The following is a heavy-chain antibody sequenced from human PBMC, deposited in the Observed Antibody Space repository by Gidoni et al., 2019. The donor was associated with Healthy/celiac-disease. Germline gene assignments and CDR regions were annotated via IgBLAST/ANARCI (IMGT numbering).Heavy chain of an antibody. Sequence: QVQLQQWGAGLLKPSETLSLTCAVYGGSFSGYYWSWIRQPPGKGLEWIGEINHSGSTNYNPSLKSRVTISVDTSKNQFSLKLSSVTAADTAVYYCARGYHIYCSSTSCPGWYYWGQGTLVTVSS. CDR2: INHSGST. D-gene: IGHD2-2*01. CDR1: GGSFSGYY. J-gene: IGHJ4*02. CDR3: ARGYHIYCSSTSCPGWYY. V-gene: IGHV4-34*01.